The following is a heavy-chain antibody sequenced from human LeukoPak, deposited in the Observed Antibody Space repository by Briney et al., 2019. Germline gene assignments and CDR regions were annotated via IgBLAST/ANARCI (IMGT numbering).Heavy chain of an antibody. CDR3: ARGRGFDYGGQDSDY. J-gene: IGHJ4*02. V-gene: IGHV1-8*03. CDR2: MNPNSGNA. CDR1: VYSFTSYD. Sequence: ASVRVPCKASVYSFTSYDIHWARQATGQGHEWMGWMNPNSGNAGYAQKFQGRVTITRNTSISADYMELSSLRSEDTAVYYCARGRGFDYGGQDSDYWGQGTLVTVPS. D-gene: IGHD4-23*01.